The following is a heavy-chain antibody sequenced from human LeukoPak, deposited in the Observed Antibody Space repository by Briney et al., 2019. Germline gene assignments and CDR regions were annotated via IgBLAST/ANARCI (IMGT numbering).Heavy chain of an antibody. D-gene: IGHD2-2*02. CDR2: IAYDAKKT. Sequence: GGSLRLSCAASGFTFSDYGMHWLRQSPDEGLEWLAVIAYDAKKTYYADSVKGRFTISRDNSRDTLFLQMNSLRPDDTAVYYCAKNRIPTSITPDSWGQGTLVTVSS. J-gene: IGHJ4*02. CDR1: GFTFSDYG. V-gene: IGHV3-30*18. CDR3: AKNRIPTSITPDS.